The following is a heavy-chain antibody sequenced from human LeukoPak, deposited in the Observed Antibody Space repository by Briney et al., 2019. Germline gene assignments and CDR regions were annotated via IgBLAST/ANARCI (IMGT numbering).Heavy chain of an antibody. CDR3: ARMYYDFWSGYIDAFDI. D-gene: IGHD3-3*01. V-gene: IGHV1-18*01. CDR2: ISAYNGNT. CDR1: GYTFTSYG. Sequence: GASVKVSCKASGYTFTSYGISWVRQAPGQGLEWMGWISAYNGNTNYAQKLQGRVTMTTDTSTSTAYMELRSLRSDDTAVYYCARMYYDFWSGYIDAFDIWGQGTMVTVSS. J-gene: IGHJ3*02.